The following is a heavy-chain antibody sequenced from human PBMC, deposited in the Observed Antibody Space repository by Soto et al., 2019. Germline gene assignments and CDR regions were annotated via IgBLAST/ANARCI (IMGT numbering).Heavy chain of an antibody. J-gene: IGHJ4*02. CDR1: GFTFSSYA. CDR3: ARADIGY. Sequence: QVQLVESGGGVVQPGRSLRLSCAASGFTFSSYAMHWVRQAPGKGLEWVAVISYDGSNKYYADSVKGRFTISRDNSKNTLYLQMNSLRAEDTAVYYCARADIGYWGQGTLVTVSS. V-gene: IGHV3-30-3*01. CDR2: ISYDGSNK.